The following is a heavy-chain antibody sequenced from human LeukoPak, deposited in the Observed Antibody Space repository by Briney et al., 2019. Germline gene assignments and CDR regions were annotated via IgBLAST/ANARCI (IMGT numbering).Heavy chain of an antibody. CDR2: IYYRGST. Sequence: WDPVSLIRTLSGHSISSYYWRWIRHPPGERLEWLGYIYYRGSTNYNPSLKSRVTISVDTSKNQFSLKLSSVTAADTAVYYCASRSSIWSGYQDTLYYFDSWGQGTLVTVSS. CDR3: ASRSSIWSGYQDTLYYFDS. D-gene: IGHD3-3*01. CDR1: GHSISSYY. V-gene: IGHV4-59*07. J-gene: IGHJ4*02.